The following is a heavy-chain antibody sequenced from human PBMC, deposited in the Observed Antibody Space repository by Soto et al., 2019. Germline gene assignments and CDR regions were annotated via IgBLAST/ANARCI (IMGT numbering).Heavy chain of an antibody. V-gene: IGHV1-3*01. CDR3: ARDLRGATTGYYYGMDV. Sequence: QVPLVQSGAEVKKPGASVKVSCKASGYTFTSYAMHWVRQAPGQRLEWMGWINAGNGNTKYSQKFQGRVTITRDTSASTAYMELSSLRSEDTAVYYCARDLRGATTGYYYGMDVWGQGTTVTVSS. CDR2: INAGNGNT. D-gene: IGHD1-26*01. J-gene: IGHJ6*02. CDR1: GYTFTSYA.